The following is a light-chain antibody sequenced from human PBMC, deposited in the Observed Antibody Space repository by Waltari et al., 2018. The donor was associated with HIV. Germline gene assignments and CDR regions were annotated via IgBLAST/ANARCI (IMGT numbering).Light chain of an antibody. CDR3: QTWGTGIRV. J-gene: IGLJ3*02. V-gene: IGLV4-69*01. CDR2: VNSDGSH. CDR1: SGHSTYA. Sequence: QLVLTQSPSASASLGASVKLTCTLSSGHSTYAIAWHQQQPEKGPRYLMKVNSDGSHSKGDGIPDRFSGSSSGSERDLIISSLQSEDEADYYCQTWGTGIRVFGGGTKLTVL.